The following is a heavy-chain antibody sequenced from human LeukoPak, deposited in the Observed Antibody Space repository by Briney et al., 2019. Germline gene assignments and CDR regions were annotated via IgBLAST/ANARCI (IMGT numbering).Heavy chain of an antibody. V-gene: IGHV1-69*01. D-gene: IGHD2-2*02. CDR1: GGTFSSYA. CDR2: IIPIFGTA. J-gene: IGHJ3*02. CDR3: ASTILGYCSSTSCYRRAFDI. Sequence: SVKVSCKASGGTFSSYAISWVRQAPGQGLEGMGGIIPIFGTASYAQKFQGRVTITADESTSKAYMELSSLRSEDTAVYYCASTILGYCSSTSCYRRAFDIWGQGTMVTVSS.